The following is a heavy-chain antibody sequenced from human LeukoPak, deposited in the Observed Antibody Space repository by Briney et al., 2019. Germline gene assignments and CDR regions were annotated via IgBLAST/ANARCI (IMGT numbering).Heavy chain of an antibody. D-gene: IGHD3-10*01. CDR3: AREWFGELSYLDY. V-gene: IGHV3-33*01. J-gene: IGHJ4*02. CDR2: IWYDGSNK. CDR1: GFTFSSYG. Sequence: GRSLRLSCAASGFTFSSYGMHWVRQAPGKGLEWVAVIWYDGSNKYYADSVKGRFTISRDNSKNTPYLQMNSLRAEDTAVYYCAREWFGELSYLDYWGQGTLVTVSS.